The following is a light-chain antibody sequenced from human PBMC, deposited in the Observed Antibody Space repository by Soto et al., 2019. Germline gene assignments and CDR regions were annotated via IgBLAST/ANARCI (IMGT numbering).Light chain of an antibody. J-gene: IGKJ5*01. CDR1: QGIRND. CDR2: GAS. Sequence: MTQSPSSLSASVGDRVTITCRASQGIRNDLAWYQHRPGQAPRLLFYGASTRATDIPARFSGSGSGTEFTLTISSLQSEDFAVYYCQQHSKWPRTFGQGTRLEIK. CDR3: QQHSKWPRT. V-gene: IGKV3-15*01.